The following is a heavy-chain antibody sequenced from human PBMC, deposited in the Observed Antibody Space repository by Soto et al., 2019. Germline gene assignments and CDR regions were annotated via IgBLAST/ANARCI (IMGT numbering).Heavy chain of an antibody. CDR1: GFTLSNYA. D-gene: IGHD3-3*01. V-gene: IGHV3-23*01. J-gene: IGHJ4*02. CDR3: AKGRANTMFGGDTLFDY. CDR2: IGGNGGST. Sequence: PGGSLRLSFVVSGFTLSNYAMSWVRQAPGKGLEWVSLIGGNGGSTNYADSVKGRFTISRDNSKKTVYLQMNSLRADDTAVYYCAKGRANTMFGGDTLFDYWGRGTLVTVSS.